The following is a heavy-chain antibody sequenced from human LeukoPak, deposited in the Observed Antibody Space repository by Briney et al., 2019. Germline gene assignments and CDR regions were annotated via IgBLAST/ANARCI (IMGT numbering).Heavy chain of an antibody. CDR2: IYYSGST. CDR1: GGSISSSSYY. D-gene: IGHD3-3*01. V-gene: IGHV4-39*07. CDR3: ARVGITIFGVVIPTNWFDP. J-gene: IGHJ5*02. Sequence: SETLSLTCTVSGGSISSSSYYWGWIRQPPGKGLEWIGSIYYSGSTYYNPSLKSRVTTSVDTSKTQFSLKLSSVTAADTAVYYCARVGITIFGVVIPTNWFDPWGQGTLVTVSS.